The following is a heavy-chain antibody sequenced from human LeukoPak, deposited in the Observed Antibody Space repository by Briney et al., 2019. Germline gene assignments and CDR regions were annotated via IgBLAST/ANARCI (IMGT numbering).Heavy chain of an antibody. CDR1: GFTFSNAL. CDR2: ITTSGSTI. V-gene: IGHV3-48*03. D-gene: IGHD6-6*01. J-gene: IGHJ5*02. CDR3: ARGVYTSSWADNWFDP. Sequence: LTGGSLRLSCAASGFTFSNALMNWVPQAPGKGLEWVSYITTSGSTIDYEDSAKGRFTISRDNAKNSLYLQMHSLRAEDTAVYYCARGVYTSSWADNWFDPWGQGTLVTVSS.